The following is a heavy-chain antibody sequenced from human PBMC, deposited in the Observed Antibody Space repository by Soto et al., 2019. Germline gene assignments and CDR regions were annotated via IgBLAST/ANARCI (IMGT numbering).Heavy chain of an antibody. CDR1: GYTFTSYG. D-gene: IGHD6-13*01. V-gene: IGHV1-18*01. J-gene: IGHJ5*02. Sequence: QVQLVQSGAEVKKPGASVKVSCKASGYTFTSYGISWVRQAPGQGLEGMGWISAYNGNTNYAQKLQGRVTMTTVTSTSTAYRELRSLRSDDTAVYYCARAPGYSSRWFVYWFDPWGQGTLVTVSS. CDR3: ARAPGYSSRWFVYWFDP. CDR2: ISAYNGNT.